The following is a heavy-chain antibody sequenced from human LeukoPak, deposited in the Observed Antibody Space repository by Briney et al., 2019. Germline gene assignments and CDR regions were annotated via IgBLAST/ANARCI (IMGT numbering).Heavy chain of an antibody. J-gene: IGHJ2*01. CDR2: ISSSSSYI. V-gene: IGHV3-21*01. CDR1: GFTFSSYS. Sequence: PGGSLRLSCAASGFTFSSYSMNWVRQAPGKGLDWVSSISSSSSYIYYADSVKGRFTISRDNAKNSLYLQMNSLRAEDTAVYYCARDRNGIVGLPGYFDLWGRGTLVTVSS. D-gene: IGHD1-26*01. CDR3: ARDRNGIVGLPGYFDL.